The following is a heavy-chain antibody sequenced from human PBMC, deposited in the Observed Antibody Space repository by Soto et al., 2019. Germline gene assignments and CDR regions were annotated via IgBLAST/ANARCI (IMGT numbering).Heavy chain of an antibody. CDR3: ARLGYEQLVYYYYYYMDV. CDR2: IYYSGST. J-gene: IGHJ6*03. CDR1: GGSISSSSYY. V-gene: IGHV4-39*01. D-gene: IGHD6-13*01. Sequence: PSETLSLTCTVSGGSISSSSYYWGWIRQPPGKGLEWIGSIYYSGSTYYNPSLKSRVTISVDTSKNQFSLKLSSVTAADTAVYYCARLGYEQLVYYYYYYMDVWGKGTTVTAP.